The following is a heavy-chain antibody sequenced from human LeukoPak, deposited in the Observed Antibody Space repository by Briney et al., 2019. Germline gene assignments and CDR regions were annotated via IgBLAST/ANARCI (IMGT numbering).Heavy chain of an antibody. CDR2: ISSSSSYI. Sequence: GGSLRLPCAASGFTFSSYSMNWVRQAPGKGLEWVSSISSSSSYIYYADSVKGRFTISRDNAKNSLYLQMNSLRAEDTAVYYCARKRVIVALFNIGGKGKRVTVSS. D-gene: IGHD2/OR15-2a*01. J-gene: IGHJ3*02. CDR3: ARKRVIVALFNI. V-gene: IGHV3-21*01. CDR1: GFTFSSYS.